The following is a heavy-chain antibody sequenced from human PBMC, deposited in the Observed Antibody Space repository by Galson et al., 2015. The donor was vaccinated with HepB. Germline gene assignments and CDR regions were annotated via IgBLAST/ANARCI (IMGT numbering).Heavy chain of an antibody. CDR3: AKDENRYNYYDSSGYYYVGGGVQH. V-gene: IGHV3-43*01. J-gene: IGHJ4*02. CDR1: GFTFDDST. D-gene: IGHD3-22*01. CDR2: ISWDGGST. Sequence: SLRLSCAASGFTFDDSTMHWVRQAPGQGLEWVSLISWDGGSTYYADSVKGRFTISRDNSKNSLYLQMNSLRTEDTALYYCAKDENRYNYYDSSGYYYVGGGVQHWGQGTLVTVSS.